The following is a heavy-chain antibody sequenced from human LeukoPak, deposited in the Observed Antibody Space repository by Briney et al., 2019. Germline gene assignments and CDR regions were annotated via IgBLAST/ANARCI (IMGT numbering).Heavy chain of an antibody. CDR1: GGTFSSYA. V-gene: IGHV1-69*13. CDR3: ARVGPETHYYYYCMDV. Sequence: SVKVSCKASGGTFSSYAISWVRQAPGQGLEWMGGIIPIFGTANYAQKFQGRVTITADESTSTAYMELSSLRSEDTAVYYCARVGPETHYYYYCMDVWGQGTTVTVSS. J-gene: IGHJ6*02. CDR2: IIPIFGTA.